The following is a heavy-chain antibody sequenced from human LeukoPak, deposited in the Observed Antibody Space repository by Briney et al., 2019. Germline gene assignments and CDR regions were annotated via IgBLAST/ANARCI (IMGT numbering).Heavy chain of an antibody. V-gene: IGHV3-49*04. CDR2: IRQQDGTT. J-gene: IGHJ4*02. CDR3: NRWHISGVSYSNV. D-gene: IGHD2-15*01. Sequence: QPGRSLRLSCTASGFTFGEYSMSWVRQAPGKGLEWVGFIRQQDGTTEYAASVRGRFTISRDESNRIACLQMNSLKTEDTAVYHCNRWHISGVSYSNVWGQGTLVTVSS. CDR1: GFTFGEYS.